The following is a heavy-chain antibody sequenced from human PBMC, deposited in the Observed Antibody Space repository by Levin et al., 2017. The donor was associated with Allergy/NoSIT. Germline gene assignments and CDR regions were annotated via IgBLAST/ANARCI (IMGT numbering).Heavy chain of an antibody. J-gene: IGHJ6*03. Sequence: SETLSLTCAVYGGSFSGYYWSWIRQPPGKGLEWIGEINHSGSTNYNPSLKSRVTISVDTSKNQFSLKLSSVTAADTAVYYCARGLGQLRVLYYYMDVWGKGTTVTVSS. D-gene: IGHD4-17*01. CDR2: INHSGST. V-gene: IGHV4-34*01. CDR1: GGSFSGYY. CDR3: ARGLGQLRVLYYYMDV.